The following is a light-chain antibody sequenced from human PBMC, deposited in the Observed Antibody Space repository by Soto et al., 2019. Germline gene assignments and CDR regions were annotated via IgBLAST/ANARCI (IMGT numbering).Light chain of an antibody. Sequence: EIVLTQSPATLSLSPGERATLSCRASQSVSSYLAWYQQKPGQAPRLLIYDASNRATGIPARFSGSGSGTDFTLTNSSLEPEDFAVYYCQQRSNWPPLTFCGATKVEIK. J-gene: IGKJ4*01. V-gene: IGKV3-11*01. CDR3: QQRSNWPPLT. CDR2: DAS. CDR1: QSVSSY.